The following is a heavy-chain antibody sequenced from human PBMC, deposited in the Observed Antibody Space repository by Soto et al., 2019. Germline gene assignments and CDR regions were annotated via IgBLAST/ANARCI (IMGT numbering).Heavy chain of an antibody. V-gene: IGHV1-69*06. CDR2: IIPIFGTA. CDR1: GGSFNRHT. D-gene: IGHD7-27*01. Sequence: QVQLVQSGAEVRKPGSSVRVSCKASGGSFNRHTISWVRQAPGQGLEWMGGIIPIFGTANHAQKFQGRVTITADKSTSTAYMELSSLRSEDTAVYYCARVGPLGRAQGWFDPWGQGTLVTVSS. J-gene: IGHJ5*02. CDR3: ARVGPLGRAQGWFDP.